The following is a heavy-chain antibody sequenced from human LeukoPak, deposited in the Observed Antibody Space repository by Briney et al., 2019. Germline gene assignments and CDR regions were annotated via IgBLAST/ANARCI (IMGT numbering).Heavy chain of an antibody. CDR1: GYSISSGYY. Sequence: SETLSLTCTVSGYSISSGYYWGWIRQPPGKGLEWIGSVYHSGSTYYNPSLKSRVTISVDTSKNQFSLKLSSVTAADTAVYYCARNVVRGVIINYWGQGTLVTVSS. CDR2: VYHSGST. J-gene: IGHJ4*02. V-gene: IGHV4-38-2*02. D-gene: IGHD3-10*01. CDR3: ARNVVRGVIINY.